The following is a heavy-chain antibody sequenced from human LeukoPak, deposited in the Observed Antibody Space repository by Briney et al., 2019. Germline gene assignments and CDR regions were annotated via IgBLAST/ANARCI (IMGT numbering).Heavy chain of an antibody. Sequence: GGSLRLSCAASGFTFSSYGMSWVRQAPGKGLEWVSAIGGRDGSTYYADSVKGRFTISRDDSQNMVFLQVDSLRAEDTARYYCARDSAFSSYSHWGQGALVTVSS. V-gene: IGHV3-23*01. D-gene: IGHD2-15*01. CDR3: ARDSAFSSYSH. CDR2: IGGRDGST. J-gene: IGHJ1*01. CDR1: GFTFSSYG.